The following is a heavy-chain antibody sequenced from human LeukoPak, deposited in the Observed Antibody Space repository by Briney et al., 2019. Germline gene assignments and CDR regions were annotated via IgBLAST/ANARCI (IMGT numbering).Heavy chain of an antibody. CDR3: ARDDPTFDSSGYAGDDAFDI. Sequence: SETLSLTCTVSGGSISSYYWSWIRQPAGKGLEWIGRIYTSGSTNYNPSLKSRVTMSVDTSKNQFSLKLSSVTAADTAVYYCARDDPTFDSSGYAGDDAFDIWGHGTMVIVSS. V-gene: IGHV4-4*07. CDR2: IYTSGST. J-gene: IGHJ3*02. CDR1: GGSISSYY. D-gene: IGHD3-22*01.